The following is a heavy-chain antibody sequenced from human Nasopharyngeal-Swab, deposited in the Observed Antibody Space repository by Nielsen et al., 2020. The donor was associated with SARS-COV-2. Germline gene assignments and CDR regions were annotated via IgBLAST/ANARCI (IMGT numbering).Heavy chain of an antibody. D-gene: IGHD1-26*01. CDR1: AGPFSSYA. V-gene: IGHV1-69*13. J-gene: IGHJ6*02. CDR3: ARDEWSGSYYPGYYYYGMDV. CDR2: IIPIFGTA. Sequence: SVHVSCNPSAGPFSSYAISWVRQAPGQGPEWMGGIIPIFGTANYAQKFQGRVTITADESTSTAYMELSSLRSEDTAVYYCARDEWSGSYYPGYYYYGMDVWGQGTTVTVSS.